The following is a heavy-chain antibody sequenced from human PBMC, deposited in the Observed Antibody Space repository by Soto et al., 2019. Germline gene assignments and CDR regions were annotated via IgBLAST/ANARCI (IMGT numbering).Heavy chain of an antibody. D-gene: IGHD1-26*01. Sequence: EVQLVESGGGLVQPGESLRLSCAASGFTFDYYWMHWVRQAPGKGLVWVSRIHSDGTSTTYADSVKGLFTISRDNAKNTLSLQMNSLRAEDTAVYYCARGDRGAFDLWGQGTVVTVSS. V-gene: IGHV3-74*01. J-gene: IGHJ3*01. CDR1: GFTFDYYW. CDR2: IHSDGTST. CDR3: ARGDRGAFDL.